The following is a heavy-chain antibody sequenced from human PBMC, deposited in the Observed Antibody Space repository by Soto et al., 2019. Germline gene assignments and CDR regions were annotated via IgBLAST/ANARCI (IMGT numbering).Heavy chain of an antibody. CDR2: INLNSGGT. V-gene: IGHV1-2*02. CDR1: GYTFTGHY. CDR3: GRSGRLDYFHY. Sequence: ASVKVSCKASGYTFTGHYMHWVRQAPGQGLEWMGWINLNSGGTNYAEKFQGRVTMTRDTSITTAYMEVNRLASDDTAVCYCGRSGRLDYFHYWGQATLV. D-gene: IGHD3-3*01. J-gene: IGHJ4*02.